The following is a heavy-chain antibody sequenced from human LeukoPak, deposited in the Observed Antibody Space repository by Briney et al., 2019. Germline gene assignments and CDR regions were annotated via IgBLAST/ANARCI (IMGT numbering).Heavy chain of an antibody. J-gene: IGHJ6*03. Sequence: GGSLRLSCAASGFTVSCYSMNWVRQAPGKGLEWVSSISSSSSYIYYADSVKGRFTISRDNSKNTLYLQMNSLRAEDTAVYYCAKGGNYNSYYYYMDVWGKGTTVTVSS. CDR2: ISSSSSYI. CDR1: GFTVSCYS. CDR3: AKGGNYNSYYYYMDV. D-gene: IGHD5-24*01. V-gene: IGHV3-21*01.